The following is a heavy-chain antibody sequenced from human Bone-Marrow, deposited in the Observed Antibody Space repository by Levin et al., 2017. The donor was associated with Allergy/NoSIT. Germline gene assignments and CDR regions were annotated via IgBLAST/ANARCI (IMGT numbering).Heavy chain of an antibody. CDR1: GFTFGSSA. V-gene: IGHV3-23*01. CDR3: AKEGSGIYSEN. D-gene: IGHD1-26*01. Sequence: GGSLRLSCAASGFTFGSSAMSWVRQAPGKGLEWVSAVDGGGGRTWYADSVRGRFTISRDNSKNTVCLQMNSLRAEDTAVYYCAKEGSGIYSENWGQGTLVTVSS. J-gene: IGHJ4*02. CDR2: VDGGGGRT.